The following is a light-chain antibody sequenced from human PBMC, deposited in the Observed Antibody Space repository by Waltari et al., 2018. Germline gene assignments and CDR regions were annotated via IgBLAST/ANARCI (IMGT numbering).Light chain of an antibody. CDR3: SSYTRSSSYV. CDR1: SSDIGGDNF. CDR2: DVS. J-gene: IGLJ1*01. Sequence: QSALTQPASVSGSPEQSITISCTGTSSDIGGDNFVSWYQQHPGKAPKLILFDVSDRPSAVSYRFSGSKSGNSASLTISGLQAEDEADYYCSSYTRSSSYVFGTGTKVTVL. V-gene: IGLV2-14*01.